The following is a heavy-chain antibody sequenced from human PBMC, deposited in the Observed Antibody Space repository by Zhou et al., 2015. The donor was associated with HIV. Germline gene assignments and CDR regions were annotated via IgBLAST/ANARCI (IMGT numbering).Heavy chain of an antibody. D-gene: IGHD3-22*01. CDR1: IRLQLVLA. CDR2: IWFDGSHK. Sequence: QVQLVESGGGVVQPGGVPETLLRSVWIRLQLVLACTGSARLQARGCNGWSFIWFDGSHKYHGGSVRGRFTISRDNSERTVYLQMNSLRAEDTALYYCARDSDTSSHYSILDVWGQGTLVTVSS. CDR3: ARDSDTSSHYSILDV. J-gene: IGHJ4*02. V-gene: IGHV3-33*01.